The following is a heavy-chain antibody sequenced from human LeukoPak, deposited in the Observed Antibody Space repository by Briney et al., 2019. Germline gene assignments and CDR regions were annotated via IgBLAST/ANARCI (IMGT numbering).Heavy chain of an antibody. CDR1: GGSISSGDYY. D-gene: IGHD3-10*01. CDR2: VYYSGST. Sequence: SETPSLTCTVSGGSISSGDYYWSWIRQPPGKGLEWIGYVYYSGSTYYNPSLKSRVTISVDTSKNQFSLKLSSVTAADTAVYYCARDLGLYYGSGSYTKLDYYYGMDVWGQGTTVTVSS. V-gene: IGHV4-30-4*01. CDR3: ARDLGLYYGSGSYTKLDYYYGMDV. J-gene: IGHJ6*02.